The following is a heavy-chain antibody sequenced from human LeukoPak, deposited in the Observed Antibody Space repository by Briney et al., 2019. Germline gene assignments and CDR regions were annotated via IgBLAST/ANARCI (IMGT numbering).Heavy chain of an antibody. V-gene: IGHV3-23*01. J-gene: IGHJ4*02. CDR3: AKDQGGYIVVVPAAISY. Sequence: GGSLRLSCAASGFTFSSYAMSWVRQAPGKGLEWVSAISGSGGSTYYADSVKGRFTISRDNSKNTLYLQMNSPRAEDTAVYYCAKDQGGYIVVVPAAISYWGQGTLVTVSS. D-gene: IGHD2-2*01. CDR1: GFTFSSYA. CDR2: ISGSGGST.